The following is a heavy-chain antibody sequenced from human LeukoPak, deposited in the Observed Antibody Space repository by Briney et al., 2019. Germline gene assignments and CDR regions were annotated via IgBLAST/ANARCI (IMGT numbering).Heavy chain of an antibody. V-gene: IGHV3-48*01. CDR3: AADLYYGSGSYPPEGAFFDY. CDR2: ISSSSSTI. D-gene: IGHD3-10*01. J-gene: IGHJ4*02. Sequence: GGSLTLSCAASGFSFSIHGMGWVRRAPGKGLEWVSSISSSSSTIYYADSVKGRFTISRDNAKNSLYLQMNSLRAEDTAVYYCAADLYYGSGSYPPEGAFFDYWGQGTLVTVSS. CDR1: GFSFSIHG.